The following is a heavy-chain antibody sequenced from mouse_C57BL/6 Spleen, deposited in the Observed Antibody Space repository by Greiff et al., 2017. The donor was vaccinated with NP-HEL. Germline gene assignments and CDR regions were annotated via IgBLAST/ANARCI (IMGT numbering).Heavy chain of an antibody. V-gene: IGHV1-61*01. CDR2: IYPSDSET. D-gene: IGHD2-2*01. CDR3: ASPGVTPYAMDY. Sequence: VQLQQPGAELVRPGSSVKLSCKASGYTFTSYWMDWVKQRPGQGLEWIGNIYPSDSETHYNQKFKDKATLTVDKSSSTAYMQLSSLTSEDSAVYYCASPGVTPYAMDYWGQGTSVTVSS. CDR1: GYTFTSYW. J-gene: IGHJ4*01.